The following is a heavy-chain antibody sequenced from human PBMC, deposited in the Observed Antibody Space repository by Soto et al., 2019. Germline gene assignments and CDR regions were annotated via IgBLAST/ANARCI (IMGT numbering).Heavy chain of an antibody. V-gene: IGHV4-30-4*01. D-gene: IGHD1-26*01. Sequence: QVQLQEWGPGLVKPSQTLSLTCTVSGGSITNGDYYWGWIRQPPGKGLECIGYVYYSVTTYSHPSLNSGVSISVDTSDNQFSLRLTSVTAADTAVYYCVTVNLVGAAYYFDYWGPGTLVTVSS. CDR2: VYYSVTT. J-gene: IGHJ4*02. CDR3: VTVNLVGAAYYFDY. CDR1: GGSITNGDYY.